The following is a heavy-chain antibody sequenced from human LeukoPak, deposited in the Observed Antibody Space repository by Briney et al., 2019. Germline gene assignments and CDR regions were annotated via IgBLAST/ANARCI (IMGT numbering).Heavy chain of an antibody. CDR2: ITDSGTGT. V-gene: IGHV3-23*01. Sequence: GGSLRLSCAASGFTFSSYALSWVRQAPGKGLEWVSGITDSGTGTYYADSVKGRFTISRDNSKNTVYLQMSSLRAEDTAVYYCAKTGYKYGTPLNYWGQGTLVTVSS. CDR1: GFTFSSYA. J-gene: IGHJ4*02. CDR3: AKTGYKYGTPLNY. D-gene: IGHD5-18*01.